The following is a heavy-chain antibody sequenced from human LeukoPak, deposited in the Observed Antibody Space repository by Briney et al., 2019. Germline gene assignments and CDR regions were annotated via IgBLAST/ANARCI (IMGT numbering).Heavy chain of an antibody. V-gene: IGHV1-8*03. CDR1: GYTFTSYD. Sequence: ASVKVSCKASGYTFTSYDINWVRQATGQGLEWMGWMNPNSGNTGYAQKFQGRVTITRNTSISTAYMELSSLRSEDTAVYYCARGPGLYDFWSGYSNWFDPWGQGTLVTVSS. CDR2: MNPNSGNT. CDR3: ARGPGLYDFWSGYSNWFDP. D-gene: IGHD3-3*01. J-gene: IGHJ5*02.